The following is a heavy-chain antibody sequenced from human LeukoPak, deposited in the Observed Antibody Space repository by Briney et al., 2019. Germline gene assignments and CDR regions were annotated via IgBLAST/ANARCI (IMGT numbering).Heavy chain of an antibody. CDR2: IKQDGSEK. CDR3: ARDLRLVVVAATTWYGMDV. Sequence: GGSLRLSCAASGFTFSSYWMSWVRQAPGKGLEWVANIKQDGSEKYYVDSVKGRFTISRDNAKNSLYLQMNSLRAEDTAVYYCARDLRLVVVAATTWYGMDVWGQGTTVTVSS. CDR1: GFTFSSYW. J-gene: IGHJ6*02. D-gene: IGHD2-15*01. V-gene: IGHV3-7*01.